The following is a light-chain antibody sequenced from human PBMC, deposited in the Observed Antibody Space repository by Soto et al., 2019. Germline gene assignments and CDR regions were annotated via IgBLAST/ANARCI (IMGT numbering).Light chain of an antibody. CDR2: AAS. CDR3: LQSYTTPRT. CDR1: QSITTY. Sequence: DIQMTQSPSSLSASVGDRVTITCRASQSITTYLNWYQHKPWQAPRLLIYAASSLQSGFPSRFSGSGSGTDFTLTISSLQPEDFATYYCLQSYTTPRTFGQGTKVEIK. V-gene: IGKV1-39*01. J-gene: IGKJ1*01.